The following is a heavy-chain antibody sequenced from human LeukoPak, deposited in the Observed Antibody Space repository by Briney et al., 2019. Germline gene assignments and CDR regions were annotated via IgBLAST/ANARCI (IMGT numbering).Heavy chain of an antibody. CDR1: GVSVSSNSGA. J-gene: IGHJ6*02. D-gene: IGHD6-25*01. CDR2: TYYRSKWYN. Sequence: SQSLSLTCAISGVSVSSNSGAWNWIRQSPSRGLDWLGRTYYRSKWYNDYAVSVKSRITINPDTSKNQFSLQLNSVIPEDTAVYYCARGKAVAGLDVWGQGTTVAISS. CDR3: ARGKAVAGLDV. V-gene: IGHV6-1*01.